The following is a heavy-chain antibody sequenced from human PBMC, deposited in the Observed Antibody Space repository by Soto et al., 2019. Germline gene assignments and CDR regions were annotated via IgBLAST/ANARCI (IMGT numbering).Heavy chain of an antibody. J-gene: IGHJ3*02. CDR2: ISSSGTST. V-gene: IGHV3-11*01. Sequence: QVQLVESGGGLVKPGGSLRLSCAASGFTFIDSYMSWIRQAPGKGLEWVSYISSSGTSTYYADSVKGRFTISRDNAENSLYLQMNRLRAEDTAVYFCARFSGHDVFDIWGQGTMVPVSS. D-gene: IGHD3-3*02. CDR1: GFTFIDSY. CDR3: ARFSGHDVFDI.